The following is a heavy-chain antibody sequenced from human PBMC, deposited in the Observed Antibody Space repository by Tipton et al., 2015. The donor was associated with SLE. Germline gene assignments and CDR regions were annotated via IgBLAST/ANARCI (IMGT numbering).Heavy chain of an antibody. D-gene: IGHD3-3*01. J-gene: IGHJ4*02. V-gene: IGHV4-59*01. CDR3: ARGGRFLEWLTY. Sequence: TLSLTCTVSGGSISSYYWSWIRQPPGKGLEWIGYIYYSGSTNYNPSLKSRVTISVDTSKNQFSLKLSSVAAADTAMYYCARGGRFLEWLTYWGQGTLVTVSS. CDR1: GGSISSYY. CDR2: IYYSGST.